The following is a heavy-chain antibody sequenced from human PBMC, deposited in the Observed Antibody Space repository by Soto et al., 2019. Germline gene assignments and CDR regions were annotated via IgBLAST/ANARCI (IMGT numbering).Heavy chain of an antibody. V-gene: IGHV4-31*03. J-gene: IGHJ5*01. CDR2: IHYSGTT. Sequence: SETLSLTCTVSGGSISSGGYYWSWIRQHPGKGLEWIGYIHYSGTTYYNPTLKSRVTISVDMSKNQFSLNLSSVTAADMAVYYWARDLGGYCTGGSCSGLDSWGQGTLVTVSS. CDR3: ARDLGGYCTGGSCSGLDS. CDR1: GGSISSGGYY. D-gene: IGHD2-15*01.